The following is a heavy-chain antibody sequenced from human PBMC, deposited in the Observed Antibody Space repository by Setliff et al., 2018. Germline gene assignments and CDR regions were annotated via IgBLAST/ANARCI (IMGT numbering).Heavy chain of an antibody. V-gene: IGHV1-8*02. CDR3: AKDIYGSGSYAVWGYFDY. D-gene: IGHD3-10*01. J-gene: IGHJ4*02. CDR1: GYTFINYE. Sequence: ASVKVSCKASGYTFINYEINWVRQATGQGLEWMGGMNPNNDNTGYAQKFQGRVTMTRNTSISTAYMELSSLRSEDTAVYYCAKDIYGSGSYAVWGYFDYWGQGTQVTVSS. CDR2: MNPNNDNT.